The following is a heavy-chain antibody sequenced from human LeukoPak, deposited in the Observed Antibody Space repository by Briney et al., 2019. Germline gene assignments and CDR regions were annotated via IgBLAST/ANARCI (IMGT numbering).Heavy chain of an antibody. V-gene: IGHV4-34*01. CDR2: INHSGST. Sequence: SETLSLTCAVYGGSFSGYYWSWIRQPPGKGLEWIGEINHSGSTNYNPSLKSRVTISVDTSKNQFSLKLSSVTAADTAVYYCARGVFRPYDLFDPWGQGTLVTVSS. D-gene: IGHD5-12*01. CDR3: ARGVFRPYDLFDP. J-gene: IGHJ5*02. CDR1: GGSFSGYY.